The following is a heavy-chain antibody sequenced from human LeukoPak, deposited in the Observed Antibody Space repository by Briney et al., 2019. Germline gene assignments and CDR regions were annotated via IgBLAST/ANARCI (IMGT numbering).Heavy chain of an antibody. CDR1: GFTFSSYA. J-gene: IGHJ4*02. CDR3: AKMSYGVYSDVDF. D-gene: IGHD2-8*01. Sequence: GGSLRPSCAASGFTFSSYAMSWVRQAPGKGLEWVSAISGSGGNTYYADSVKGRFTISRDKSKNTLFLQMNSLRAEDTAVYYCAKMSYGVYSDVDFWGQGTLVTVSS. V-gene: IGHV3-23*01. CDR2: ISGSGGNT.